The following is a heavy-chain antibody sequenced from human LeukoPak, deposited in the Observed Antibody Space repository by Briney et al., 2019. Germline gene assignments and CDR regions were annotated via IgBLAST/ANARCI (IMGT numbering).Heavy chain of an antibody. CDR2: ISYDGSNK. CDR1: GFTFSNYA. CDR3: AKDSVDTAIRY. J-gene: IGHJ4*02. Sequence: PGGSLRLSCAASGFTFSNYAMHWVRQAPGKGLEWVAVISYDGSNKYYADSVKGRFTISRDNSKNTLYLQMNSLRAEDTAVYYCAKDSVDTAIRYWGQGTLVTVSS. D-gene: IGHD5-18*01. V-gene: IGHV3-30-3*01.